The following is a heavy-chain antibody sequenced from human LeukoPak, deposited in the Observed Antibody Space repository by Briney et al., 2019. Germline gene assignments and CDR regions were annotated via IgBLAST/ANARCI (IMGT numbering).Heavy chain of an antibody. V-gene: IGHV3-30*18. CDR3: AKAPHYYGSGSYAYYYGVDV. CDR1: GFTFSSYG. Sequence: GGSLRLSCAASGFTFSSYGMHWVRQAPGKGLEWVAVISYDGSNKYYADSVKGRFTISRDDSKNTLYLQMNSLRAEDTAVYYCAKAPHYYGSGSYAYYYGVDVWGKGTTVTVSS. CDR2: ISYDGSNK. D-gene: IGHD3-10*01. J-gene: IGHJ6*04.